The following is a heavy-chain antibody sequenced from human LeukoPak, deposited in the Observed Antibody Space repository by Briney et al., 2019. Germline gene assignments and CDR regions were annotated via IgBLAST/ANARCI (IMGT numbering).Heavy chain of an antibody. CDR1: GGSFSSSTYY. V-gene: IGHV4-61*02. Sequence: SETLSLTCTVSGGSFSSSTYYWSWIRQPAGKGLEWIGRIYTSGSTNYNPSLKSRVTMSVDTSKNQFSLKLSSVTAADTAVYYCARVNWLGTTYYFDYWGQGTLVTVSS. D-gene: IGHD6-19*01. J-gene: IGHJ4*02. CDR2: IYTSGST. CDR3: ARVNWLGTTYYFDY.